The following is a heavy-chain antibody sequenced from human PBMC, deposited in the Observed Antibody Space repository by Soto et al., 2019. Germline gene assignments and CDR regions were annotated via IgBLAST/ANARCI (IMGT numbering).Heavy chain of an antibody. CDR2: ISSSSSTK. D-gene: IGHD5-12*01. J-gene: IGHJ4*02. CDR1: GFTFSSYT. CDR3: ARGGSGYDNYFDS. V-gene: IGHV3-48*01. Sequence: EVQLVESGGGLVQPGGSLRLSCAASGFTFSSYTMNWVRQAPGKGLEWVSYISSSSSTKYYADSVKGRFTISRDNAKNSLYLQINSLRAEDTAVYYCARGGSGYDNYFDSWGQGTLVTVSS.